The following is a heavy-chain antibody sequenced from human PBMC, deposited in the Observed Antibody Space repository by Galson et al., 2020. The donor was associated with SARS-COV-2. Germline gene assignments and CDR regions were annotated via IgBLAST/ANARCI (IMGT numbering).Heavy chain of an antibody. V-gene: IGHV1-2*02. J-gene: IGHJ5*02. Sequence: GESLKISCKASGYTFTGYYMHWVRQAPGQGLEWMGWINPNSGGTNYAQKFQGRVTMTRDTSISTAYMELSRLRSDDTAVYYCARDGVGYCSSTSCYRGWFDPWGQGTLVTVSS. CDR1: GYTFTGYY. D-gene: IGHD2-2*02. CDR2: INPNSGGT. CDR3: ARDGVGYCSSTSCYRGWFDP.